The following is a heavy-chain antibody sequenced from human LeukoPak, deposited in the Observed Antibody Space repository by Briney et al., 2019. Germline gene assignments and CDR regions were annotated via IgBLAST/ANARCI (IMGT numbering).Heavy chain of an antibody. Sequence: SETLSLTCAGYGVSFSGYYWSWIRQPPGKGLEWLGEINHSGSTNYNPSLKSRVTISVDTSKNQFSLKLNSVTAADTAVFYCARGRRQLGYSYGPLDYWGQGTLVTVSS. J-gene: IGHJ4*02. CDR1: GVSFSGYY. V-gene: IGHV4-34*01. CDR3: ARGRRQLGYSYGPLDY. CDR2: INHSGST. D-gene: IGHD5-18*01.